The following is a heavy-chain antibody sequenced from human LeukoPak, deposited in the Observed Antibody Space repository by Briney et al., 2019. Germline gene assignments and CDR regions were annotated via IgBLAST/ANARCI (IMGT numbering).Heavy chain of an antibody. J-gene: IGHJ6*03. CDR2: INPNSGGT. CDR3: ARARGYCSSTSCAKKYYYYYMDV. CDR1: GYTFTGYY. Sequence: ASVKVSCKASGYTFTGYYMHWVRQAPGQGLEWMGWINPNSGGTNYAQKFQGRVTMTRDTSISTAYMELSRLRSGDTAVYYCARARGYCSSTSCAKKYYYYYMDVWGKGTTVTVSS. D-gene: IGHD2-2*01. V-gene: IGHV1-2*02.